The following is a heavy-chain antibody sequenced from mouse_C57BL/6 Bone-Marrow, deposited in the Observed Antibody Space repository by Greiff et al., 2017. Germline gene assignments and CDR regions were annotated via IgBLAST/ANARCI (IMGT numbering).Heavy chain of an antibody. Sequence: QVQLKESGAELAKPGASVKLSCKASGYTFTSYWMHWVKQRPGQGLEWIGYINPSSGYTKYNQKFKDKATLTADKSSSTAYMPLSSLTYEDSAVXYCARTDYGNWWCAYWGQGTLVTVSA. CDR2: INPSSGYT. CDR3: ARTDYGNWWCAY. CDR1: GYTFTSYW. V-gene: IGHV1-7*01. J-gene: IGHJ3*01. D-gene: IGHD2-1*01.